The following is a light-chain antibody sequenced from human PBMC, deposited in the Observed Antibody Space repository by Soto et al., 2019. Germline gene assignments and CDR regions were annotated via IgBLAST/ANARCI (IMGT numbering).Light chain of an antibody. Sequence: DIQMTQSPSTLSVSVGDRVSITCRASQSISSWLAWYQQKPGKAPKLLIYKASTLQSGVPSRFSGTGSGTEFTLTIKSLQPDDFATYYCQQYDHYPLTFGGGTKVEI. V-gene: IGKV1-5*03. CDR1: QSISSW. CDR3: QQYDHYPLT. CDR2: KAS. J-gene: IGKJ4*01.